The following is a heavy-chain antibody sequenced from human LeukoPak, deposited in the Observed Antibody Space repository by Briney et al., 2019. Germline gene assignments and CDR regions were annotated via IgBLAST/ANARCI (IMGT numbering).Heavy chain of an antibody. CDR3: ARGVVVPAAIGYFDY. D-gene: IGHD2-2*01. CDR1: GYTFTGYY. V-gene: IGHV1-46*01. CDR2: INPSGGST. J-gene: IGHJ4*02. Sequence: ASVKVSCKASGYTFTGYYMHWVRQAPGQGLEWMGIINPSGGSTSYAQKFQGRVTMTRDTSTSTVYMELSSLRSEDTAVYYCARGVVVPAAIGYFDYWGQGTLVTVSS.